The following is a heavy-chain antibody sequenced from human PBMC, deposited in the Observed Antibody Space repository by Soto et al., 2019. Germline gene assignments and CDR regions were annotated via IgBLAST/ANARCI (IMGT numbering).Heavy chain of an antibody. V-gene: IGHV1-46*01. J-gene: IGHJ3*01. CDR1: GGTFSYY. D-gene: IGHD3-9*01. Sequence: ASAKVACEASGGTFSYYMAWLRQAPGQGLDRRGIINPGGGSTTYAQKFQGRVTTTSDTSTSTVYMQMSSLTSEDKAVFYCAPSVGILAGPFDAFDVLGQGTMVNV. CDR2: INPGGGST. CDR3: APSVGILAGPFDAFDV.